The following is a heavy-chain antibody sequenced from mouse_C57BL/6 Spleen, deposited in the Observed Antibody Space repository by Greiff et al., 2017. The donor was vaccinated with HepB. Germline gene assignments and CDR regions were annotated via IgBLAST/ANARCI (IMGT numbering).Heavy chain of an antibody. J-gene: IGHJ2*01. D-gene: IGHD2-3*01. Sequence: QVQLQQPGAELVKPGASVKMSCKASGYTFTSYWITWVKQRPGQGLEWIGDIYPGSGSTNYNEKFKSKATLTVDTSSSTTYMQLSSRTSEDSAVYYCASGDDGYYEGFDYWCQGTTLTVSS. CDR3: ASGDDGYYEGFDY. CDR2: IYPGSGST. V-gene: IGHV1-55*01. CDR1: GYTFTSYW.